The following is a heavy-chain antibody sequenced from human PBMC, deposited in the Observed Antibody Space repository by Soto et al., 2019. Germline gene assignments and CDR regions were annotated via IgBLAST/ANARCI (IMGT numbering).Heavy chain of an antibody. CDR1: GFTFSSYG. CDR3: AKDKDSSGWSPHFDY. D-gene: IGHD6-19*01. J-gene: IGHJ4*02. CDR2: ISYDGSNK. Sequence: PGGSLRLSCAASGFTFSSYGMHWVRQAPGKGLEWVAVISYDGSNKYYADSVKGRFTISRDNSKNTLYLQMNSLRAEDTAVYYCAKDKDSSGWSPHFDYWGQGTLVTVSS. V-gene: IGHV3-30*18.